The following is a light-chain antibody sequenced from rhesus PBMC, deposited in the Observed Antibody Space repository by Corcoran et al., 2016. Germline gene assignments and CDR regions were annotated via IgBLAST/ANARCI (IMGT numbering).Light chain of an antibody. Sequence: DIQMTQSPSSLSASVGDRVTITCRASQGISNGLAWYQQKPGKAPKLLLYRAANLETGVPSRVSGSGSGTDFTLTISSLQPEDIATYDGQQHDNSPLAFGGGTKVGIK. CDR1: QGISNG. V-gene: IGKV1-69*01. CDR2: RAA. J-gene: IGKJ4*01. CDR3: QQHDNSPLA.